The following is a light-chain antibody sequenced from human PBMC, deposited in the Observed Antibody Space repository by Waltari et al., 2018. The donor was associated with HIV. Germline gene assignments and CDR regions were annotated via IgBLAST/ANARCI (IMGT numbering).Light chain of an antibody. CDR1: SSDVGDYNY. V-gene: IGLV2-14*01. CDR3: SSYTTSSVV. Sequence: QSALTQPASVSGSPGQSITISCTGTSSDVGDYNYVPWYQQRPGKAPKLMIYEVSNRPSGVSNRFSGSKSGNTASLTISGLQAEDEADYYCSSYTTSSVVFGGGTKLTVL. J-gene: IGLJ2*01. CDR2: EVS.